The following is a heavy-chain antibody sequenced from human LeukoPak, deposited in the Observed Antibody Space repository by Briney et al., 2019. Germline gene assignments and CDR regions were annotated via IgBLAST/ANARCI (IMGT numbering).Heavy chain of an antibody. J-gene: IGHJ4*02. D-gene: IGHD3-10*01. Sequence: GRSLRLSCAASGFTFKRYAMHWVRRAPGMGLEWVTIMSYDGNFTYYSDSVKGRFTISRDNSNDTLYLQMNSLRADDTAIYYCARGRSVYGSGSYSDYWGQGTLVTVSS. CDR1: GFTFKRYA. CDR2: MSYDGNFT. V-gene: IGHV3-30*04. CDR3: ARGRSVYGSGSYSDY.